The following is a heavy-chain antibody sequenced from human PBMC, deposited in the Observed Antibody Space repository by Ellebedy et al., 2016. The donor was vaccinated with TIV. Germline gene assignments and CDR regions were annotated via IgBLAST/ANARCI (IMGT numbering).Heavy chain of an antibody. CDR1: GFTFSDYA. Sequence: GGSLRLSCVTSGFTFSDYAMNWVRQAPGKGLEWVSYIDSSGGTIYYADSVKGRFTISRDNAKNSLYLQMNSLRAEDTAVYYCAREGTADGFDIWGQGTMVTVSS. CDR3: AREGTADGFDI. D-gene: IGHD1-7*01. V-gene: IGHV3-48*03. J-gene: IGHJ3*02. CDR2: IDSSGGTI.